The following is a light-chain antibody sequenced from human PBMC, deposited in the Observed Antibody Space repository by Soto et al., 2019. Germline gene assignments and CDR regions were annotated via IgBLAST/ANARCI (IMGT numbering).Light chain of an antibody. CDR1: QSVSSN. V-gene: IGKV3-15*01. CDR2: GAS. J-gene: IGKJ1*01. CDR3: QQYSNWPPWT. Sequence: EIVMTQSPATLSVSPGERATLSCRASQSVSSNLAWYQQKPGQAPRLLIYGASTRATGIPARFSGSGSGTEFTLTISSLQSEDFAAYYCQQYSNWPPWTFGQGTKVDIK.